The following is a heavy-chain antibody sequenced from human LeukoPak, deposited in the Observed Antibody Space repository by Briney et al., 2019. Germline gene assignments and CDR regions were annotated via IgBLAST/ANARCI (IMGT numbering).Heavy chain of an antibody. CDR3: ARDLDDY. V-gene: IGHV3-13*01. J-gene: IGHJ4*02. CDR2: IGTAGDT. CDR1: GFTFSNYD. Sequence: PGGSLRLSCAASGFTFSNYDMHWVRHATGKGLEWVSAIGTAGDTYYPGSVKGRFTISRDNSKNTLYLQMNSLRAEDAAVYYCARDLDDYWGQGTLVTVSS.